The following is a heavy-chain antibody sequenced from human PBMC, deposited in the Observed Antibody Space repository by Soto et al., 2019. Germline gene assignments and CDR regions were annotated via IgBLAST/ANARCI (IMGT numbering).Heavy chain of an antibody. J-gene: IGHJ4*02. CDR1: GGTFSSYA. D-gene: IGHD2-15*01. CDR3: ARGDYCSGGSCYSGGDY. V-gene: IGHV1-69*12. Sequence: QVQLVQSGAEVKKPGSSVKVSCKASGGTFSSYAISWVRQAPGQGLEWMGGIIPIFGTANYAQKFQGRVTITADESPITAYMELSSRRSEDTAVYYCARGDYCSGGSCYSGGDYWGQGTLVTVSS. CDR2: IIPIFGTA.